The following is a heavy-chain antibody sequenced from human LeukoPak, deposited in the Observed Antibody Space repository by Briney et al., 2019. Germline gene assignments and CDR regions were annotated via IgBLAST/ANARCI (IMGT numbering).Heavy chain of an antibody. V-gene: IGHV4-39*07. CDR1: GGSISSSSYY. CDR3: ARGLWDSSSDAFDI. J-gene: IGHJ3*02. Sequence: PSETLSLTCTVSGGSISSSSYYWGRIRQPPGKGLEWIGSIYYSGSTYYNPSLKSRVTISVDTSKNQFSLKLSSVTAADTAVYYCARGLWDSSSDAFDIWGQGTMVTVSS. D-gene: IGHD6-19*01. CDR2: IYYSGST.